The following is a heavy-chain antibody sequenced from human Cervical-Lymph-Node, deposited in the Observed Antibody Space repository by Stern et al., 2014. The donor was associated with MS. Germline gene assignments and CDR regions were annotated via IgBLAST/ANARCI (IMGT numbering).Heavy chain of an antibody. J-gene: IGHJ6*02. CDR2: AFDSGRT. D-gene: IGHD2-15*01. CDR1: GVSVRRRNL. V-gene: IGHV4-4*02. CDR3: ARGSSGGSGYGMDV. Sequence: VQLVESGPGLVQPSGTLSLTCAVSGVSVRRRNLCYLVLPPPGKGLQWTGKAFDSGRTHYNPSLKSRVIISIDKSKNNLSLNLTSVTAADTAVYYCARGSSGGSGYGMDVWGQGTTIIVSS.